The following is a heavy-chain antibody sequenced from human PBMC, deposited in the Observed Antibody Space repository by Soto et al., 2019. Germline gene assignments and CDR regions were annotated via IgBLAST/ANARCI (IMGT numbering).Heavy chain of an antibody. CDR3: AKEVRDDYYWYFDL. CDR1: GFTFSSYA. CDR2: ISGSGGDT. J-gene: IGHJ2*01. Sequence: PGGSLRLSCAASGFTFSSYAMSWVRQAPGKGLEWVSGISGSGGDTYYADSVKGRFTISRDNSKNTLYLQMNSLRAEGTAVYYCAKEVRDDYYWYFDLWGRGTLVTVSS. V-gene: IGHV3-23*01. D-gene: IGHD4-17*01.